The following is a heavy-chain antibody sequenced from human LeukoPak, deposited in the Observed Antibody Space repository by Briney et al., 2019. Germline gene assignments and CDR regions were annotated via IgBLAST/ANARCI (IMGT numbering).Heavy chain of an antibody. CDR2: ISSSGSTI. D-gene: IGHD5-24*01. Sequence: GGSLRLSCAAAGFTFSDYYMRWDRQAPGEGVEWVSYISSSGSTIYYADSVKGRFTISRDNAKNSLYLQMNSLRAEDTAVYYCARGPRWLQFARFDYWGQGTLVTVSS. CDR1: GFTFSDYY. J-gene: IGHJ4*02. CDR3: ARGPRWLQFARFDY. V-gene: IGHV3-11*04.